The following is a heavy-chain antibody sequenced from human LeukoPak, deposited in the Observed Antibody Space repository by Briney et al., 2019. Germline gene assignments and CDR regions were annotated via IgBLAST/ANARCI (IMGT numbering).Heavy chain of an antibody. J-gene: IGHJ6*02. CDR3: ARTPQWLAPTGYYGMDV. D-gene: IGHD6-19*01. CDR2: IDWDDDK. V-gene: IGHV2-70*11. CDR1: GFSLSTSGMC. Sequence: SGPALVNPTQPLTLTCTFSGFSLSTSGMCVSWIRQPPGKALEWLARIDWDDDKYYSTSLKTRLTISKDTSKNQVVLTMTNMDPVDTATYYCARTPQWLAPTGYYGMDVWGQGTTVTVSS.